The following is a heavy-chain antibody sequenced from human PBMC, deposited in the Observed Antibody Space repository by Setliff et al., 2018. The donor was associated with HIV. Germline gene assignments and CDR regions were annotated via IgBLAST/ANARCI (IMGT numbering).Heavy chain of an antibody. CDR3: ARDRHYSGLGSYGP. D-gene: IGHD3-10*01. CDR1: GGSFGDYH. CDR2: IFRSGTT. V-gene: IGHV4-4*07. J-gene: IGHJ5*02. Sequence: SETLSLTCTLSGGSFGDYHWSWIRQPAGRGLEWIGRIFRSGTTDYKFSLKSRVTISIDTSRNQFSLILTSVTAEDTAVYYCARDRHYSGLGSYGPWGPGTLVTVSS.